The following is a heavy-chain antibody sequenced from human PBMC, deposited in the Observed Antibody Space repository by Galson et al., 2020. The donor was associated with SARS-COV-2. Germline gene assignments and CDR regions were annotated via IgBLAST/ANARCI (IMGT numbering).Heavy chain of an antibody. D-gene: IGHD5-12*01. J-gene: IGHJ4*02. CDR1: GGSISSYY. Sequence: SETLSLTCTVSGGSISSYYWSWIRQPAGQGLEWVGRIYSGGTTNYNPSPKSRLTMSIDTSKSQFSLKLSSVTAADTAVYYCSRALYTGYGRNFWGRGTLVTVSS. CDR3: SRALYTGYGRNF. V-gene: IGHV4-4*07. CDR2: IYSGGTT.